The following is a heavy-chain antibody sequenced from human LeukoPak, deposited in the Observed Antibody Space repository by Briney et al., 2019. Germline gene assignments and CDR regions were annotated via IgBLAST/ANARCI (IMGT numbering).Heavy chain of an antibody. CDR2: IIPIFGTA. CDR1: GGTFSSYA. J-gene: IGHJ4*02. V-gene: IGHV1-69*01. Sequence: GASVKVSCKASGGTFSSYAISWVRQAPGQGLEWMGGIIPIFGTANYAQKFQGRVTITADESTSTAYMELSSLRSEDTAVYYCAREMVEGDWSPLYYFDYWGQGTLVTVSS. D-gene: IGHD2-8*01. CDR3: AREMVEGDWSPLYYFDY.